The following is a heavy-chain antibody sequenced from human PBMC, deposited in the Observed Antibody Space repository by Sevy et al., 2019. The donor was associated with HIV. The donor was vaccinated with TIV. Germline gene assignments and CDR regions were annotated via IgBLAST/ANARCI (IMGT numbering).Heavy chain of an antibody. CDR2: IIHSGST. V-gene: IGHV4-34*01. CDR3: ARGLSEFYY. J-gene: IGHJ4*02. Sequence: SETLSLTCAVYGESFSGYYWSCIRQPPGKGLEWIGEIIHSGSTNYNPSLKSRVTISVDTSKNQFSLKLSSVTAADTAVYYCARGLSEFYYWGQGTLVTVSS. CDR1: GESFSGYY.